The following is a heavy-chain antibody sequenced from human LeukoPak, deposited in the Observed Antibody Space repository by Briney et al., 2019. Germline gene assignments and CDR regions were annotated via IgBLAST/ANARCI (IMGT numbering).Heavy chain of an antibody. Sequence: GGSLRLSCAASGFTFSSYGMHWVRQAPGKGLEWEAFIRYDGSNKYYADSVKGRFTISRDNSKNTLYLQMNSLRVEDTAVYYCAKSWNYYDSSGDDALDIWGQGTMVTVSS. D-gene: IGHD3-22*01. V-gene: IGHV3-30*02. CDR2: IRYDGSNK. CDR1: GFTFSSYG. CDR3: AKSWNYYDSSGDDALDI. J-gene: IGHJ3*02.